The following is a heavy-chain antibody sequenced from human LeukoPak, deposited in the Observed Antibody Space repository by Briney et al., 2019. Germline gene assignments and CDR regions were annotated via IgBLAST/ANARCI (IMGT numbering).Heavy chain of an antibody. Sequence: ASVKVSCKASGYTFTGYYMHWVRQAPGQGLEWMGWINPNSGVTNYAQKFQGRVTMTRDTSISTVYMEPSRLRSDDTAAYYCARQGALVKGIDYWGQGTLVTVSS. J-gene: IGHJ4*02. V-gene: IGHV1-2*02. CDR3: ARQGALVKGIDY. D-gene: IGHD6-13*01. CDR1: GYTFTGYY. CDR2: INPNSGVT.